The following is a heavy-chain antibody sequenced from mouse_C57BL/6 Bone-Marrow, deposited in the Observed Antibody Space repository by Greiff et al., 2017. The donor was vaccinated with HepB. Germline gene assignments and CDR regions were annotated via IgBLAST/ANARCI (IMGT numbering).Heavy chain of an antibody. Sequence: EVQLQQSGPELVKPGASVKISCKASGYTFTDYYMNWVKQSHGKSLEWIGDINPNNGGTSYNQKFKGKATLTVDKSSSTAYMELRSLTSEDSAVYYCARSGDSPLDYWGQGTTLTVSS. CDR3: ARSGDSPLDY. J-gene: IGHJ2*01. D-gene: IGHD3-1*01. CDR2: INPNNGGT. V-gene: IGHV1-26*01. CDR1: GYTFTDYY.